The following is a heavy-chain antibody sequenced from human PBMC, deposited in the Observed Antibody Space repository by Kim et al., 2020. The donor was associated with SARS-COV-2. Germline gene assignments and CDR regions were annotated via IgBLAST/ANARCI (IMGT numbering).Heavy chain of an antibody. J-gene: IGHJ6*02. CDR2: INTNTGNP. CDR1: GYTFTSYA. V-gene: IGHV7-4-1*02. D-gene: IGHD2-2*01. CDR3: ARDPSYVVVPAGYYYGMDV. Sequence: ASVKVSCKASGYTFTSYAMNWVRQAPGQGLEWMGWINTNTGNPTYAQGFTGRFVFSLDTSVSTAYLQISSLKAEDTAVYYCARDPSYVVVPAGYYYGMDVWGQGTTVTVSS.